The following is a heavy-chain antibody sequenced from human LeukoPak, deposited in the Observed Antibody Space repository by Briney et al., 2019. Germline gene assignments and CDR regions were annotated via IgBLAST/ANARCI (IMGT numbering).Heavy chain of an antibody. J-gene: IGHJ4*02. CDR3: ARLPYSSGWYFGFDY. CDR1: GDSISSSDYY. D-gene: IGHD6-19*01. Sequence: SETLSLTCTVSGDSISSSDYYWGWIRQPPGKGLGWIGTISYSGSTYYNPSLQSRVTISVDTSKNQFSLKLSSVTAADTAVYYCARLPYSSGWYFGFDYWGQGTLVTVSS. CDR2: ISYSGST. V-gene: IGHV4-39*01.